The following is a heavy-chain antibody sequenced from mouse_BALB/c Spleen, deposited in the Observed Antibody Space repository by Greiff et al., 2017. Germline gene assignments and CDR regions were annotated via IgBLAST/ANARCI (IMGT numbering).Heavy chain of an antibody. Sequence: EVKLQESGPGLVKPSQSLSLTCTVTGYSITSDYAWNWIRQFPGNKLEWMGYISYSGSTSYNPSLKSRISITRDTSKNQFFLQLNSVTTEDTATYYCARLGIPYAMDYWGQGTSVTVSS. CDR3: ARLGIPYAMDY. V-gene: IGHV3-2*02. CDR1: GYSITSDYA. CDR2: ISYSGST. J-gene: IGHJ4*01.